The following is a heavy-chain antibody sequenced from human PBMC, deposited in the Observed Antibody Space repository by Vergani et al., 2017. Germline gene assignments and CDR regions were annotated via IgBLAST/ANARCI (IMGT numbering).Heavy chain of an antibody. Sequence: QVQLVQSGAEVKKPGASVKVSCKASGYTFTSYGISWVRQAPGQGLEWMGWISAYNGNTNDAQKLQGRVTMTTDTSTSTAYMELRSLRSDDTAVYYCARDWESRYYGWGRFPTDYWGQGTLVTVSS. D-gene: IGHD3-10*01. CDR3: ARDWESRYYGWGRFPTDY. CDR2: ISAYNGNT. V-gene: IGHV1-18*01. J-gene: IGHJ4*02. CDR1: GYTFTSYG.